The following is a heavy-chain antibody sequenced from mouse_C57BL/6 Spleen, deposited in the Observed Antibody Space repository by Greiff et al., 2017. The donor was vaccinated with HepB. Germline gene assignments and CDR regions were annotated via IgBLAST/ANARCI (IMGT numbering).Heavy chain of an antibody. CDR2: IYPGSGNT. D-gene: IGHD1-1*01. CDR1: GYSFTRYY. Sequence: QVQLQQSGPELVKPGASVKISCKASGYSFTRYYIHWVKPRPGQGLAWIGWIYPGSGNTKYNEQFKGKATLTADTSSSTAYMQLSSLTSEDSAVYYCARGTTVVDYWGQGTTLTVSS. V-gene: IGHV1-66*01. CDR3: ARGTTVVDY. J-gene: IGHJ2*01.